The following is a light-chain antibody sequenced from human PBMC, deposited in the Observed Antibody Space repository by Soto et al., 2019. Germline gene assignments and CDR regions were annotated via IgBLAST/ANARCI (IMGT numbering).Light chain of an antibody. CDR1: VLAKKY. Sequence: SYELTQPSSVSVSPGQTARITCSGDVLAKKYARWFQQKPGQAPVLVIYKDSERPSGIPERFSGSSSGTTVTLTISGAQVEDEADHYCYSAADNNHAVFGGGTQLTVL. J-gene: IGLJ7*01. CDR3: YSAADNNHAV. CDR2: KDS. V-gene: IGLV3-27*01.